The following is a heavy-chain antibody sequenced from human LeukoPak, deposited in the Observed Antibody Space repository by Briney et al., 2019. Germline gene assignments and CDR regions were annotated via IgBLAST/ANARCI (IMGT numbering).Heavy chain of an antibody. Sequence: SVKVSCKASGGTFSSYAISWVRQAPGQGLEWMGGIIPIFGTANYAQKFQGRVTITADESTSTAYMELSSLRSEDTAVYHCASSYLYGVNSDYWGQGTLVIVSS. CDR3: ASSYLYGVNSDY. V-gene: IGHV1-69*13. J-gene: IGHJ4*02. D-gene: IGHD4-23*01. CDR1: GGTFSSYA. CDR2: IIPIFGTA.